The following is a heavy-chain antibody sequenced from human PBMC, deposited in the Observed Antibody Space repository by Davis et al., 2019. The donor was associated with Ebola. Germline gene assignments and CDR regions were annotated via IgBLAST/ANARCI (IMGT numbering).Heavy chain of an antibody. J-gene: IGHJ6*04. D-gene: IGHD1-26*01. CDR2: ISAYNGYT. V-gene: IGHV1-18*04. CDR1: GYTFSSYG. CDR3: AISRGSYWSDNHYYYGMDV. Sequence: ASVKVSCKASGYTFSSYGITWVRQAPGQGFEWMGWISAYNGYTNYAQKFQGRVSMTTDTSTSTVYMDLRSLRSDDTAVYYCAISRGSYWSDNHYYYGMDVWGKGTTVTVSS.